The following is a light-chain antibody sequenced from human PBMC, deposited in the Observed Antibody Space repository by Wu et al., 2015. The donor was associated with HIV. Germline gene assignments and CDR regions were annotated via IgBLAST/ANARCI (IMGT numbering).Light chain of an antibody. CDR3: QQYFSHPPT. Sequence: AVRMTQSPSSLSAFTGDRVTISCRASQSIDNYVAWFQYKAGQAPKLLFYRSTTLRNGVPSRFIATGSGTNFTLTITCLQSEDYAFYFCQQYFSHPPTFGQGTK. CDR2: RST. CDR1: QSIDNY. V-gene: IGKV1-8*01. J-gene: IGKJ2*01.